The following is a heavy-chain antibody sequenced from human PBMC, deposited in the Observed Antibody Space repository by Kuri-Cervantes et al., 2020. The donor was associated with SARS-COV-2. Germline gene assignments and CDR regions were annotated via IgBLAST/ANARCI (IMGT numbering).Heavy chain of an antibody. CDR3: ATRVDYMDV. Sequence: WETLSLTCAVYGGSFSGYYWSWVRQPPGKGLEWIGEINHSGSTNYNPSLKSRVTISVDTSKNQFSLKLSSVTAADTAVYYCATRVDYMDVWGKGTTVTVSS. D-gene: IGHD2-15*01. CDR1: GGSFSGYY. V-gene: IGHV4-34*01. J-gene: IGHJ6*03. CDR2: INHSGST.